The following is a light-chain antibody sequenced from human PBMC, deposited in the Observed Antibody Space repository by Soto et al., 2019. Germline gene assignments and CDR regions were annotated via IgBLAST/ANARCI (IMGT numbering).Light chain of an antibody. V-gene: IGKV1-39*01. CDR2: AAS. J-gene: IGKJ5*01. CDR3: QQSYSTLSIT. CDR1: ESISSP. Sequence: DIQMTQSPSSLSASVGDSVTITCRARESISSPLNWYQQNPGKAPNLLIYAASSLQNRVPSRFSGSGSGTDFTLTISNLQPEDFATYYCQQSYSTLSITFGQGTRLEIK.